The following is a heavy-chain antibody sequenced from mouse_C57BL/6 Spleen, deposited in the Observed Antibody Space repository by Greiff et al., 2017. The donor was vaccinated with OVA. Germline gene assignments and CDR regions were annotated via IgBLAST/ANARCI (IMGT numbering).Heavy chain of an antibody. CDR2: ISSGSSTI. V-gene: IGHV5-17*01. CDR3: ARRDGYYSFDY. CDR1: GFTFSDYG. Sequence: DVMLVESGGGLVKPGGSLKLSCAASGFTFSDYGMHWVRQAPEKGLEWVAYISSGSSTIYYADTVKGRFTISRDNAKNTLFLQMTSLRSEDTAMYYCARRDGYYSFDYWGQGTTLTVSS. D-gene: IGHD2-3*01. J-gene: IGHJ2*01.